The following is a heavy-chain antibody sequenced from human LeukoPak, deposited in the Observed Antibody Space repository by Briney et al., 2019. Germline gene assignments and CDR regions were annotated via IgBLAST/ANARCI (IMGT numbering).Heavy chain of an antibody. J-gene: IGHJ4*02. Sequence: GASVKVSCKASGYTFTSYYMHWVRQAPGQGLEWMGIINPSGGSTSYAQKFQGRVTMTRDTSTSTVYMELSSLRSEDTAVYYCAWLQVEYDSSGGQDYWGQGTLVTVSS. D-gene: IGHD3-22*01. CDR3: AWLQVEYDSSGGQDY. V-gene: IGHV1-46*01. CDR1: GYTFTSYY. CDR2: INPSGGST.